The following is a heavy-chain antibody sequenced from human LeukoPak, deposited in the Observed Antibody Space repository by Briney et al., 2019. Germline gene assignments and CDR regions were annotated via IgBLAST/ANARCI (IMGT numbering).Heavy chain of an antibody. CDR2: ISYDGSNK. V-gene: IGHV3-30*18. D-gene: IGHD2-2*01. CDR1: GFTFSSYG. Sequence: GGSLRLSCAASGFTFSSYGMHWVRQAPGKGLEWVAVISYDGSNKYYADSVKGRFTISRDNSKNTLYLQMNSLRAEDTAVYYCAKELLVVPAAVGAFDIWGQGTMVTVSS. J-gene: IGHJ3*02. CDR3: AKELLVVPAAVGAFDI.